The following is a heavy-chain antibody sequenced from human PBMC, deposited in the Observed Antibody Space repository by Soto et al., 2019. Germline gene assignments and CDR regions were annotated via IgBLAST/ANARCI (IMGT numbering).Heavy chain of an antibody. J-gene: IGHJ4*02. D-gene: IGHD3-22*01. Sequence: SLRLSCAASGFTFSSYGMHWVRQAPGKGLEWVAVIWYDGSNKYYADSVKGRFTISRDNSKNTLYLQMNSLRAEDTAVYYCARGRHYYDSSGFFFIEDYWGQGTLVTVSS. CDR3: ARGRHYYDSSGFFFIEDY. CDR2: IWYDGSNK. V-gene: IGHV3-33*01. CDR1: GFTFSSYG.